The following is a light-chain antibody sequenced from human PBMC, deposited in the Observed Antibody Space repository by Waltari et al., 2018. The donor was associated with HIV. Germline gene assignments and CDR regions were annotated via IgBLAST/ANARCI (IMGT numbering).Light chain of an antibody. CDR2: EVS. J-gene: IGLJ2*01. CDR3: CAYAGSTTYVI. V-gene: IGLV2-23*02. Sequence: QSSLTQPASVSGSPGQSITISCTGTSSDVGVYNLLSSYQQHPGKAPKLMIYEVSKRPSGVSNRFSGSKSGNTASLTISGLQAEDEADYYCCAYAGSTTYVIFGGGTKLTVL. CDR1: SSDVGVYNL.